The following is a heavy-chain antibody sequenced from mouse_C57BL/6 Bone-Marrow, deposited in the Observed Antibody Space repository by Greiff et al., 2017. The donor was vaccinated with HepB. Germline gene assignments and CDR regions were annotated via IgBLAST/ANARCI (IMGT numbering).Heavy chain of an antibody. V-gene: IGHV1-22*01. CDR1: GYTFTDYN. CDR2: INPNNGGT. Sequence: EVKLMESGPELVKPGASVKMSCKASGYTFTDYNMHWVKQSHGKSLEWIGYINPNNGGTTYNQKFKGKATLTVNKSSSTAYMELRSLTSEDSAVYYCARSVYYGNYADCWGQGTTLTVSS. D-gene: IGHD2-1*01. CDR3: ARSVYYGNYADC. J-gene: IGHJ2*01.